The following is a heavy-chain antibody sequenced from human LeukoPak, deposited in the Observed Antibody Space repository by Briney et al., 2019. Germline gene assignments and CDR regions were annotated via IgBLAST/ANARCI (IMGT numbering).Heavy chain of an antibody. Sequence: GGSLRLSCAASGFTFSSYSMNWVRQAPGKGLEWVSYISSSITIIYYADSVKGRFTISRDNAKNSLYLQMNSLRAEDTAVYYCARDIAEHGMDVWGQGTTVTVSS. J-gene: IGHJ6*02. CDR3: ARDIAEHGMDV. V-gene: IGHV3-48*04. CDR1: GFTFSSYS. CDR2: ISSSITII. D-gene: IGHD1-14*01.